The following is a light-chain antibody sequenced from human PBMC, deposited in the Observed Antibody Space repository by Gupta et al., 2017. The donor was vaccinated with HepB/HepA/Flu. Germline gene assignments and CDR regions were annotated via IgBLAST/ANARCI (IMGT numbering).Light chain of an antibody. CDR1: SGSVSTSYY. J-gene: IGLJ3*02. CDR3: VLYVGGGIRV. CDR2: STN. Sequence: QTVVTQEPWLSVSPGGTVTLTCGLRSGSVSTSYYPRWYQQTPGQAPRTLIYSTNSRSSGVPDRFSGSILGNKAALTITGAQADDESDYYCVLYVGGGIRVFGGGTKLTVL. V-gene: IGLV8-61*01.